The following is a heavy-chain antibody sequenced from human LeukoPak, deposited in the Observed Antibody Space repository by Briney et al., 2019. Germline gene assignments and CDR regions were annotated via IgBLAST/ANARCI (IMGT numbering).Heavy chain of an antibody. Sequence: GGSLRLSCAASGFSFRSYAMHWVRQAPGKGLEWVAVIANDGRDKKYADSVRGRFTISRDNSKNTVYLQMDSLRVEDMAVCYCAKDSKITSADYYFDYWGLGTLVTVSS. D-gene: IGHD6-13*01. CDR1: GFSFRSYA. CDR3: AKDSKITSADYYFDY. CDR2: IANDGRDK. J-gene: IGHJ4*02. V-gene: IGHV3-30*04.